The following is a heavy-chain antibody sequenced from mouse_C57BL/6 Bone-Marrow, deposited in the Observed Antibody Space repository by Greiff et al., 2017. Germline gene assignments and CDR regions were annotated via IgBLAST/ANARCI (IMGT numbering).Heavy chain of an antibody. D-gene: IGHD2-3*01. CDR1: GFTFSDYG. V-gene: IGHV5-15*01. CDR2: ISNLAYSI. CDR3: ARLGGYYGWFAY. J-gene: IGHJ3*01. Sequence: EVKLVESGGGLVQPGGSLKLSCAASGFTFSDYGMAWVRQAPRKGPAWVAFISNLAYSIYYADTVTGRFTISRENAKNTLYLEMSSLRSEDTAMYYCARLGGYYGWFAYWGQGTLVTVSA.